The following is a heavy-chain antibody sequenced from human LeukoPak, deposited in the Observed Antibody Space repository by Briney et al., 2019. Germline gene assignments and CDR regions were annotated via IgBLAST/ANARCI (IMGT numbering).Heavy chain of an antibody. D-gene: IGHD7-27*01. Sequence: GGSLRLSCGPSGFNFSSYEMNWVRQPPGKGLEWVSYISRGGGIIYYADSVKGRFTISRDNAKNSLYLQKNSLRAEDTAVYYCARTRLNWGHAFDIWGQGTMVTVSS. CDR1: GFNFSSYE. CDR3: ARTRLNWGHAFDI. J-gene: IGHJ3*02. V-gene: IGHV3-48*03. CDR2: ISRGGGII.